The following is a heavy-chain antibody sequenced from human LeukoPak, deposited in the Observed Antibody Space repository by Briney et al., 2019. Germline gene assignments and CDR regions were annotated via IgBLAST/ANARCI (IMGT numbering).Heavy chain of an antibody. V-gene: IGHV3-30-3*01. CDR3: ASRKDTPHLPDY. D-gene: IGHD5-18*01. J-gene: IGHJ4*02. CDR2: ISYDGSNK. CDR1: GFTFSSYA. Sequence: GRSLRLSWAASGFTFSSYAMHWVRQPPGKGLEWVAVISYDGSNKYYADSVKGRFTISRDNSKNTLYLQMNSLRAEDTAVYYCASRKDTPHLPDYWGQGTLVTVSS.